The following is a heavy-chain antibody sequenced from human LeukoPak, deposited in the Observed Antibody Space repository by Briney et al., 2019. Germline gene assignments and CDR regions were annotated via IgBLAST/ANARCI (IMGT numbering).Heavy chain of an antibody. Sequence: ASVKVSCKASGYSFTSYYMHWVRQAPGQGLEWMGVINPSDGSPNYAQKFQGRVTMTRDTSTTTVYMELSSLRSEDTAVYYCARDLVVVTVIPEGHFDYWGQGTLVTVPS. V-gene: IGHV1-46*01. CDR3: ARDLVVVTVIPEGHFDY. CDR2: INPSDGSP. D-gene: IGHD2-21*02. J-gene: IGHJ4*02. CDR1: GYSFTSYY.